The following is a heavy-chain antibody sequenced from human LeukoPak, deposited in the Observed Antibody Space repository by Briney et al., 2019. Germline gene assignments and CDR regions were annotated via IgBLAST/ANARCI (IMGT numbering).Heavy chain of an antibody. Sequence: SETLSLTCTVSGGSISSNSNYWSWIRQPPGKGLEYIGYIYYSGTTKYNPSLKSRVTISIDTSKNQFSLNLISVTAADTAVYYCARGTPLYSSAWYVNWFDPWGQGTLVTVSS. CDR2: IYYSGTT. D-gene: IGHD6-19*01. V-gene: IGHV4-61*01. CDR1: GGSISSNSNY. J-gene: IGHJ5*02. CDR3: ARGTPLYSSAWYVNWFDP.